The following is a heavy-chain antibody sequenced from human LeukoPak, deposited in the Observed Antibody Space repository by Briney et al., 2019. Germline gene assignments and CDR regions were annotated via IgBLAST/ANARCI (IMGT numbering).Heavy chain of an antibody. D-gene: IGHD3-10*02. J-gene: IGHJ4*02. Sequence: PSETLSLICSVSGGSISSSGYYWGWIRQPPGKGLEWIGSIYYRGGTYYNPSLKSRVTISVDTSKNQFSLKLTSVTAADTAVCYCASSDMFRVYYFDYWGQGTLVTVSS. V-gene: IGHV4-39*01. CDR1: GGSISSSGYY. CDR3: ASSDMFRVYYFDY. CDR2: IYYRGGT.